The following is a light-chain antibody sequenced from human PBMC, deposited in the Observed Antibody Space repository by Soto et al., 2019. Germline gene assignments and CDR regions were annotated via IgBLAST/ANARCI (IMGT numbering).Light chain of an antibody. J-gene: IGLJ1*01. Sequence: QSALTQPASVSGSPGQSITISCTGTSSDVGGYNYVSWYQQHPGKAPKLMIYEVRNRPSGVSNRFSGSKSANTASLTISGLQPEDEADYYCSSYRISSTRYVFGTGTKLTVL. CDR2: EVR. V-gene: IGLV2-14*01. CDR1: SSDVGGYNY. CDR3: SSYRISSTRYV.